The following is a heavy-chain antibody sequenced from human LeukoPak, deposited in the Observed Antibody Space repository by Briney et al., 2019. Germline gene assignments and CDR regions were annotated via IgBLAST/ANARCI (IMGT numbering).Heavy chain of an antibody. Sequence: GGSLRLSCAASGFTFNTYTMIWVRLAPGKGLEWVSSISSSSRNIYYADSVEGRFTVSRDNAKNLLYLQMNSLRAEDTAVYYCARGKLWFGETETYYYYGMDVWGTGTTVTVSS. CDR2: ISSSSRNI. CDR1: GFTFNTYT. CDR3: ARGKLWFGETETYYYYGMDV. V-gene: IGHV3-21*01. J-gene: IGHJ6*04. D-gene: IGHD3-10*01.